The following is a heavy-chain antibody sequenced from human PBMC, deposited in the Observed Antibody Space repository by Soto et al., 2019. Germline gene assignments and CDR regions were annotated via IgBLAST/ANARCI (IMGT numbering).Heavy chain of an antibody. CDR3: AAPYDSSGNDAFDI. Sequence: GGSLRLSCAASGFTFSSYWMNWVRQAPGKGLEWVANIKQDGSEKYYVDSVKGRFTISRDNAKNSLYLQMNSLRAEDTAVYYCAAPYDSSGNDAFDIWGQGTMVTVSS. D-gene: IGHD3-22*01. V-gene: IGHV3-7*05. CDR1: GFTFSSYW. CDR2: IKQDGSEK. J-gene: IGHJ3*02.